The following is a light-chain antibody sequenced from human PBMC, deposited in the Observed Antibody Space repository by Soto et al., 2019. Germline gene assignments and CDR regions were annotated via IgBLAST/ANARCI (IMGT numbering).Light chain of an antibody. CDR1: QSVSSN. CDR3: QQRSTWPIS. Sequence: EVVLTQFTATLSLSPGESATLSCRANQSVSSNLAWYQHKPSRPPSLLIFGASERPTGIPARFSGSGSGTDFTLTISSLEADDFAVYYCQQRSTWPISFGGGTKVEI. V-gene: IGKV3-11*01. CDR2: GAS. J-gene: IGKJ4*01.